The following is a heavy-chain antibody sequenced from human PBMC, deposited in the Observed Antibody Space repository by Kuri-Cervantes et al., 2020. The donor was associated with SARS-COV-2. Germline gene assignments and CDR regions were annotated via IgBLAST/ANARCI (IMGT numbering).Heavy chain of an antibody. V-gene: IGHV3-30*02. Sequence: GESLKISCAAFGFTFSSYGMHWVRQAPGKGLEWVAFIRYNGINKYYVDSVKGRFTISRDNSKNTLYLQMNSLRAEDTAVYYCAKSPTPYCSSTSCYSYYYYYMDVWGKGTTVTVSS. CDR1: GFTFSSYG. J-gene: IGHJ6*03. CDR2: IRYNGINK. D-gene: IGHD2-2*01. CDR3: AKSPTPYCSSTSCYSYYYYYMDV.